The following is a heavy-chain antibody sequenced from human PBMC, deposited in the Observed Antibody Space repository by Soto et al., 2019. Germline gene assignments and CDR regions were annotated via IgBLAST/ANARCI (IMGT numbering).Heavy chain of an antibody. Sequence: QVQLVESGGGVVLPGRSLRLSCAASGFTFSSYAMHWIRQPPGEGLEWVAVVSYDENNKFCADSVKGRFTISRDNSKNTVHLQMNSLRAEDTAVNYCSRGAGITETGAHYYYGMDVWGQGTTVTVSS. J-gene: IGHJ6*02. D-gene: IGHD6-13*01. V-gene: IGHV3-30-3*01. CDR1: GFTFSSYA. CDR2: VSYDENNK. CDR3: SRGAGITETGAHYYYGMDV.